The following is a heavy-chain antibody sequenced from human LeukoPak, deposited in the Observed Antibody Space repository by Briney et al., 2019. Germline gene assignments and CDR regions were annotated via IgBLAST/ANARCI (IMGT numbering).Heavy chain of an antibody. CDR1: GFTFSSYG. V-gene: IGHV3-30*03. D-gene: IGHD3-10*01. Sequence: GGSLRLSCAASGFTFSSYGMHWVRQAPGKGLEWVAVISYDGSNKYYADSVKGRFTISRDNSKNTLYLQMNSLRVEDTAVYYCATSDGSGSYYNGLPFDYWGQGTLVTVSS. CDR3: ATSDGSGSYYNGLPFDY. CDR2: ISYDGSNK. J-gene: IGHJ4*02.